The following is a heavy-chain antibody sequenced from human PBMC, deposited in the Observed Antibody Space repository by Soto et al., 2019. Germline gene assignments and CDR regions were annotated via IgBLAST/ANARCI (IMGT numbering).Heavy chain of an antibody. CDR1: GGSISSYY. D-gene: IGHD3-9*01. V-gene: IGHV4-59*12. Sequence: SETLSLTCTVSGGSISSYYWSWIRQPPGKGLEWIGCMYYSGSTNYNPSLKSRVTISVDTSKNQFSLKLSSVTAADTAVYYCARGSYDILTGYYPGPSDYWGQGTLVTASS. J-gene: IGHJ4*02. CDR2: MYYSGST. CDR3: ARGSYDILTGYYPGPSDY.